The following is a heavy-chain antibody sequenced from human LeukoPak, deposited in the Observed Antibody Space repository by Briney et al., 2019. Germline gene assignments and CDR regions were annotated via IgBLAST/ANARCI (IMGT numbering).Heavy chain of an antibody. J-gene: IGHJ6*02. CDR2: FDPEDGET. Sequence: ASVKVSCKVSGYTLTELSMHWVRQAPGKGLEWMGGFDPEDGETIYAQKFQGRLTMTEDTSTDTAYMELSSLRSEDTAVYYCASASGTTRDYYYYGMDVWGQGTTVTVSS. CDR3: ASASGTTRDYYYYGMDV. D-gene: IGHD1-7*01. V-gene: IGHV1-24*01. CDR1: GYTLTELS.